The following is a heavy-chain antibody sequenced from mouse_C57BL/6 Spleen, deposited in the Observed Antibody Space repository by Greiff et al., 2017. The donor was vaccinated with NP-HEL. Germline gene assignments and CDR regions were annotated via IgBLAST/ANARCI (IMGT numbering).Heavy chain of an antibody. CDR3: ARSGYSNYVAY. V-gene: IGHV1-59*01. CDR1: GYTFTSYW. J-gene: IGHJ3*01. D-gene: IGHD2-5*01. CDR2: IDPSDSYT. Sequence: QVQLQQPGAELVRPGTSVKLSCKASGYTFTSYWMHWVKQRPGQGLEWIGVIDPSDSYTNSNQKFKGKATLTVDTSSSTAYMQLSSLTSEDSAVYYCARSGYSNYVAYWGQGTLVTVSA.